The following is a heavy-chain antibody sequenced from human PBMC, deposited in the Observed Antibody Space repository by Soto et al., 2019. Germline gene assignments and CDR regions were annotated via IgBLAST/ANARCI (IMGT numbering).Heavy chain of an antibody. CDR3: ASSAGSGSYLAY. V-gene: IGHV1-46*03. D-gene: IGHD3-10*01. J-gene: IGHJ4*02. Sequence: QVQLVQSGAEVKKPGASVKVSCKASGYTFTSYYMHWVRQAPGQGLEWMGIINPSDGSTSYAQKFHGRTTLTRNTSTSTVYMELSSLRSEDTAVYYCASSAGSGSYLAYWGQGTLFTVSS. CDR2: INPSDGST. CDR1: GYTFTSYY.